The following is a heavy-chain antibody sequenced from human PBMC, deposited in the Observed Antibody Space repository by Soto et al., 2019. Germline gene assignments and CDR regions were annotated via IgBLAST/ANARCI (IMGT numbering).Heavy chain of an antibody. CDR2: ISGSGGST. V-gene: IGHV3-23*01. CDR1: GFTFSSYA. Sequence: PGWSLRLSCAASGFTFSSYAMSWVRQAPGKGLEWVSAISGSGGSTYYADSVKGRFTISRDNSKNTLYLQMNSLRAEDTAVYYYAKDLGSYCTNGVCPGWGQGTLVTVSS. CDR3: AKDLGSYCTNGVCPG. J-gene: IGHJ4*02. D-gene: IGHD2-8*01.